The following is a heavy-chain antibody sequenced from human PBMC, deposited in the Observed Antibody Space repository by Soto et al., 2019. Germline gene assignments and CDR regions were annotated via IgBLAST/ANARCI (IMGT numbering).Heavy chain of an antibody. Sequence: EVQLVESGGGLVQPGGSLRLSCAASGFTFSSYDMHWVRQATGKGLEWVSAIGTAGDTYYPGSVKGRFTISRENAKNSLYLQMNSLRAEDTAVYYCARGPADMGYTNDFDYWGQGTLVTVSS. CDR3: ARGPADMGYTNDFDY. V-gene: IGHV3-13*01. J-gene: IGHJ4*02. D-gene: IGHD3-16*02. CDR1: GFTFSSYD. CDR2: IGTAGDT.